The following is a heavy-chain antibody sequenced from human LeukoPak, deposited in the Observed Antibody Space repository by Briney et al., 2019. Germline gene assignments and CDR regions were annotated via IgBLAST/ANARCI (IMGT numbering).Heavy chain of an antibody. CDR2: ISHDGSNN. Sequence: GGSLRLSCAASGFTFSNYGMHWVRQAPGKGLEWVVVISHDGSNNNYADSVKGRFTISRDNPKNTLYLQMNSLRPEDTAVYYCAKGQGRIRPAHLDYWGQGTLVTVSS. CDR1: GFTFSNYG. V-gene: IGHV3-30*18. CDR3: AKGQGRIRPAHLDY. D-gene: IGHD2-15*01. J-gene: IGHJ4*02.